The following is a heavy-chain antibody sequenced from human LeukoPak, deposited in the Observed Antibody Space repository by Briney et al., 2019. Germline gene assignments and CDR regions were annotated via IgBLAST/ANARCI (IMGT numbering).Heavy chain of an antibody. D-gene: IGHD3-10*01. CDR2: VSSSSSYI. J-gene: IGHJ3*02. CDR3: ARQPSMVRGVRGAFDI. CDR1: GFTFSRYS. V-gene: IGHV3-21*04. Sequence: GGSLRLSCAASGFTFSRYSMNWVRQAPGRGLEWVSSVSSSSSYIYYADPVKGRFTISRDNAKNSLYLQMDSLRVEDTAVYYCARQPSMVRGVRGAFDIWGQGTMVTVSS.